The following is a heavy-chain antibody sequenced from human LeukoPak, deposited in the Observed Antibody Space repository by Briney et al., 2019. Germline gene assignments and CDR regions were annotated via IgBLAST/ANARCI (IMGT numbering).Heavy chain of an antibody. Sequence: GGSLRLSCAASGFTFSSYAMSWVRQAPGKGLEWVSAISGSGGSTYYTDSVKGRFTISRDNAKNSLYLHMNSLRAEDTAVYYCVRAVPAAVLGAFDIWGQGSMVTVSS. CDR2: ISGSGGST. CDR1: GFTFSSYA. CDR3: VRAVPAAVLGAFDI. D-gene: IGHD2-2*02. V-gene: IGHV3-23*01. J-gene: IGHJ3*02.